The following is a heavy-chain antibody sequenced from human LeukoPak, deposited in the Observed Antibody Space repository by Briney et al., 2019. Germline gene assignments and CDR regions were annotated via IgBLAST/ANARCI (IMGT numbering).Heavy chain of an antibody. Sequence: GGSLRLSCAASGLTFSSYWMSWVRQAPGKGLEWVANIKQDGSEKYYVDSVKGRFTISRDNAKNSLYLQMNSLRAEDTAVYYCARGTRVVDVWGKGTTVTVSS. CDR3: ARGTRVVDV. CDR1: GLTFSSYW. V-gene: IGHV3-7*01. J-gene: IGHJ6*04. CDR2: IKQDGSEK. D-gene: IGHD2-2*01.